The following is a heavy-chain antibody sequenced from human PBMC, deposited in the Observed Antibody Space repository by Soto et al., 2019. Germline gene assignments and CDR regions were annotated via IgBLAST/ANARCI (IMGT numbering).Heavy chain of an antibody. J-gene: IGHJ6*03. CDR3: ARRGDPTYYYYYYMDV. CDR2: ISSSSSTI. CDR1: GFTFSCYS. Sequence: EVQLVESGGGLVQPGGSLRLSCAASGFTFSCYSMNWVRQAPGKGLEWVSYISSSSSTIYYADSVKGRFTISRDNAKNSLYLQMNSLRAEDTAVYYCARRGDPTYYYYYYMDVWGKGTTVTVSS. D-gene: IGHD3-10*01. V-gene: IGHV3-48*01.